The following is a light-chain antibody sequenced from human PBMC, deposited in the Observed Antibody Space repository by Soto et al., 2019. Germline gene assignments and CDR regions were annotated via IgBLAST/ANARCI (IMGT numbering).Light chain of an antibody. CDR3: QQYGSSIT. CDR1: QSVSNNY. J-gene: IGKJ5*01. V-gene: IGKV3-20*01. CDR2: GAS. Sequence: EIVLTQSPGTLTLSPGERATLSCRASQSVSNNYLAWYQQKPGQAPRPLIYGASNRATGIPDRFSGSGSGTDFTLTISRLEPEDFAVYYCQQYGSSITFGQGTRLEIK.